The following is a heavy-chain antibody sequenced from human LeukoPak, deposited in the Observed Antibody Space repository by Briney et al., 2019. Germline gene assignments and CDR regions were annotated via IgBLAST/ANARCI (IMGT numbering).Heavy chain of an antibody. CDR3: ARGGYDYSWFDP. CDR2: IYYSGST. Sequence: PSETLSLTCTVSGGSISSYYWSRIRQPPGKGLEWIGYIYYSGSTNYNPSLKSRVTISVDTSKNQFSLKLSSVTAADTAVYYCARGGYDYSWFDPWGQGTLVTVSS. D-gene: IGHD3-16*01. V-gene: IGHV4-59*08. J-gene: IGHJ5*02. CDR1: GGSISSYY.